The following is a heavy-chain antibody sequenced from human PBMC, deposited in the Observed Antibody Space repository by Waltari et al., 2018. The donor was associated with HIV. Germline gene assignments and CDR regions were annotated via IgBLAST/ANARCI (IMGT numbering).Heavy chain of an antibody. CDR3: ARASGDYSFYYAMDV. D-gene: IGHD2-8*02. Sequence: QVQLVQSGAEVKKPGSSVKVSCMASAGTSRSYAFNWVRQAPGQGLEWMGGIIPIFDTTNYEQKFQGRVRITADESTGTAYMELSSLRSEDTAVYYYARASGDYSFYYAMDVWGQGTTVTVSS. J-gene: IGHJ6*02. CDR2: IIPIFDTT. CDR1: AGTSRSYA. V-gene: IGHV1-69*01.